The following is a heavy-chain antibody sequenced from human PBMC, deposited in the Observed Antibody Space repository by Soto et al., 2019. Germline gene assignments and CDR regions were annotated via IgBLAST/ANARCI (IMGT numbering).Heavy chain of an antibody. J-gene: IGHJ6*02. Sequence: GGSLRLSCAASGFTFSSYAMHWVRQAPGKGLEWVAVISYDGSNKYYADSVKGRFTISRDNSKNTLYLQMNSLRAEDTAVYYCARVYCQAVGATTRPHSVSLFPRCYYYYYGMDVWGQGTTVTVSS. V-gene: IGHV3-30-3*01. CDR1: GFTFSSYA. CDR2: ISYDGSNK. D-gene: IGHD1-26*01. CDR3: ARVYCQAVGATTRPHSVSLFPRCYYYYYGMDV.